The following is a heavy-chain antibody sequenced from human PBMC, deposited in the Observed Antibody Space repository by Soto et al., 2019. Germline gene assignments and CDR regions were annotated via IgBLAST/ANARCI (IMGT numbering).Heavy chain of an antibody. J-gene: IGHJ4*02. D-gene: IGHD3-22*01. CDR2: INPSGGST. CDR3: ARGDSRYYDSSGQLTY. CDR1: GYTFTSYY. V-gene: IGHV1-46*01. Sequence: GASVKVSCKASGYTFTSYYMHWLRQAPGQGLEWMGIINPSGGSTSYAQKFQGRVTMTRDTSTSTVYMELGSLRSEDTAVYYCARGDSRYYDSSGQLTYWGQGTLVTVSS.